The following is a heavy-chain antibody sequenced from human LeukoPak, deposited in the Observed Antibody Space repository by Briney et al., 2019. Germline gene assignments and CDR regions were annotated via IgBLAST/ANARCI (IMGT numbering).Heavy chain of an antibody. J-gene: IGHJ4*02. CDR2: INLSGST. D-gene: IGHD5-12*01. CDR1: GGSFSGYY. V-gene: IGHV4-34*01. Sequence: SETLSLTCAVYGGSFSGYYWSWIRQPPGKGLEWIGEINLSGSTNYNPSLKSRVTISVDTSKNQFSLKLSSVTAADTAVYYCARSGYGEGYFDYWGQGILVTVSS. CDR3: ARSGYGEGYFDY.